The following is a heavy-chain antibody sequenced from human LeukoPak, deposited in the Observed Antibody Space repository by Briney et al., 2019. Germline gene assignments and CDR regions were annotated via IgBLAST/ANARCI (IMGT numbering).Heavy chain of an antibody. Sequence: PSETLPLTCTVSGGSISSSYWSCIRQPPGKGLEWIGHIYYSGSTNFNPSLKSRVTLSLDTSKNQFSLKLISVTAADTAVYYCARGAGKYYFHGMDVWGQGTTVTVSS. CDR3: ARGAGKYYFHGMDV. CDR2: IYYSGST. J-gene: IGHJ6*02. V-gene: IGHV4-59*01. CDR1: GGSISSSY.